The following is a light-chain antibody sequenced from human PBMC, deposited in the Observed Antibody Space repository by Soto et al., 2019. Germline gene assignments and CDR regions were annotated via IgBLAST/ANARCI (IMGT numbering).Light chain of an antibody. J-gene: IGLJ2*01. Sequence: QSALTQPASVSGSPGQSITISCTGASSEIGGYNYVSWYQQLPGKAPKLMIYEVSNRPSGVSNRFSGSKSGNTASLTISGLQAEDEADYYCSSYTSSSTDVVFGGGTKLTVL. CDR3: SSYTSSSTDVV. V-gene: IGLV2-14*01. CDR2: EVS. CDR1: SSEIGGYNY.